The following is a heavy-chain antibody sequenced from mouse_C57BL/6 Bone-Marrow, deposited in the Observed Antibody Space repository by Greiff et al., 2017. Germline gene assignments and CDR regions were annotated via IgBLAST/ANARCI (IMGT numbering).Heavy chain of an antibody. D-gene: IGHD1-1*01. CDR2: INPSSGYT. J-gene: IGHJ2*01. CDR1: GYTFTSYW. Sequence: QVQLKESGAELAKPGASVKLSCKASGYTFTSYWMPWVKQRPGQGLEWIGYINPSSGYTKYNQKFKDKATLTADKSSSTAYMQLSSLTYEDSAVYYCAKNYYGSSYYYWGQGTTLTVSS. CDR3: AKNYYGSSYYY. V-gene: IGHV1-7*01.